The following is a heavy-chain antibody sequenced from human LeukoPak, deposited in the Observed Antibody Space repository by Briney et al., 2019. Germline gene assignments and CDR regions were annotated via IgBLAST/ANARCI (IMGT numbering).Heavy chain of an antibody. Sequence: GGSLRLSCVASGFTFSGNAMHWVRQAPGKGLEWVALISYDGSNKYYADSVKGRFTISRDNSKNTLYLQMNSLRAEDTAVYYCAKDLQFLLLMGEIDYWGQGTLVTVSS. CDR1: GFTFSGNA. J-gene: IGHJ4*02. CDR2: ISYDGSNK. CDR3: AKDLQFLLLMGEIDY. D-gene: IGHD2-2*01. V-gene: IGHV3-30*04.